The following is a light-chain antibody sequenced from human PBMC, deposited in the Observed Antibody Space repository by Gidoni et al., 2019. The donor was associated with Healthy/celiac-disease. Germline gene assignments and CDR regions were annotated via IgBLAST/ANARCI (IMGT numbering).Light chain of an antibody. CDR3: QQRSNWPPEIT. CDR2: DAS. CDR1: QSVSSY. V-gene: IGKV3-11*01. Sequence: EIVFTHSPSTLSLSPGERATLSCRASQSVSSYLAWYQQKPGQAPRLLIYDASNRATGIPARFSGSGSGTDFTLTIRSLEPEDFAVYYCQQRSNWPPEITFGPGTKVDIK. J-gene: IGKJ3*01.